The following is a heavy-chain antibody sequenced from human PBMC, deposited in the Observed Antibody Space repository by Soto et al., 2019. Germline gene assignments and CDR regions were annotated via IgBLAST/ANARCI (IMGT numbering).Heavy chain of an antibody. J-gene: IGHJ6*02. D-gene: IGHD6-13*01. Sequence: GGSLRLSCAASGFTFSGHWMHWVRQAAGKGLEWVSRIKSDGSYTNYADSVKGRFSITRDNAKNTLFLQMNGPRGEDTAFYYWAKVAKRAAAGRHEYYEDGMDVWGQGTTVTVSS. V-gene: IGHV3-74*01. CDR2: IKSDGSYT. CDR3: AKVAKRAAAGRHEYYEDGMDV. CDR1: GFTFSGHW.